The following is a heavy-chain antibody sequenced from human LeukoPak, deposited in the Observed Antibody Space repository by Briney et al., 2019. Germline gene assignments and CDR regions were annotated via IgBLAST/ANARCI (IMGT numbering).Heavy chain of an antibody. J-gene: IGHJ4*02. CDR1: GVSISSGVSY. Sequence: SQTLSLTCTVSGVSISSGVSYWGWVRQSPGKGLEWIGSFYHSGPTYYNPSLRSRVTISVDTSRNQFSLKLRSVTAADTAVYYCAWKYYYDASGYFYVDSWGQGTLVTVSS. V-gene: IGHV4-39*07. CDR3: AWKYYYDASGYFYVDS. CDR2: FYHSGPT. D-gene: IGHD3-22*01.